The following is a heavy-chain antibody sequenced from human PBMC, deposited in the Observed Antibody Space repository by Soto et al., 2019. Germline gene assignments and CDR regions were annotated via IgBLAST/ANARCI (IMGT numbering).Heavy chain of an antibody. Sequence: ASVKVSCKASGYTFTGYYMHWVRQAPGQGLEWMGWINPNSGGTNYAQKFQGRVTMTRDTSISTAYMELSRLRSDDTAVYYCARDPAIVGDTEYYYYGIDVWGQGTTVTVYS. CDR1: GYTFTGYY. J-gene: IGHJ6*02. CDR3: ARDPAIVGDTEYYYYGIDV. V-gene: IGHV1-2*02. CDR2: INPNSGGT. D-gene: IGHD1-26*01.